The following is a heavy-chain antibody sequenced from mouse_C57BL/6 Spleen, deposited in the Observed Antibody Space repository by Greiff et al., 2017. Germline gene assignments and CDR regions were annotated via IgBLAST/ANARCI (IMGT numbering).Heavy chain of an antibody. CDR2: IDPSDSET. CDR3: ARGGWEGPYYFDY. V-gene: IGHV1-52*01. D-gene: IGHD3-3*01. J-gene: IGHJ2*01. Sequence: QVQLQQPGAELVRPGSSVKLSCKASGYTFTSYWMHWVKQTPIQGLEWIGNIDPSDSETHYNQKFKDKATLTVDKSSSTAYMQLSSLTSEDSAVYYCARGGWEGPYYFDYWGQGTTLTVSS. CDR1: GYTFTSYW.